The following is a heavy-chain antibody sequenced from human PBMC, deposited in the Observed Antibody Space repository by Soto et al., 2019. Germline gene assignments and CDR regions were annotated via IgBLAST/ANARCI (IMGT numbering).Heavy chain of an antibody. V-gene: IGHV3-23*01. CDR3: AKPAHGSGSPRGDWFDP. D-gene: IGHD3-10*01. CDR1: GFTFSSYA. J-gene: IGHJ5*02. CDR2: ISGSGSST. Sequence: EAQLLESGGGLVQPGGSLRLSCAASGFTFSSYAMNWVRQAPGKGLEWVSGISGSGSSTYYVDSVKGRFTISRDNSKNTLDLQMNSLRAEDTALYYCAKPAHGSGSPRGDWFDPWGQGTLVTVSS.